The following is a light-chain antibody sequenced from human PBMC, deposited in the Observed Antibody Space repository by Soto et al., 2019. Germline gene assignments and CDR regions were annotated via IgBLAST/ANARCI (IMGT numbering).Light chain of an antibody. CDR1: QSVSSNS. J-gene: IGKJ5*01. CDR3: QQYDRSSIT. CDR2: GAS. V-gene: IGKV3-20*01. Sequence: EIVLTQSPGTLSLSPGERATLSCRSGQSVSSNSLAWYQQKPGQAPRLIIYGASTRAFGIPDRFSGSGSGTDFTLTISRLEPEDVAVYYCQQYDRSSITFGQGTRLEI.